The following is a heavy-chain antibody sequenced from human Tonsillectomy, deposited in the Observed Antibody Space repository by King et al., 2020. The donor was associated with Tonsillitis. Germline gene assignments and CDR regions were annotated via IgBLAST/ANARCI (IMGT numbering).Heavy chain of an antibody. D-gene: IGHD6-13*01. J-gene: IGHJ3*02. CDR2: IYYSGRT. Sequence: QLQESGPGLVKPSETLSLACTVSGGSISSYYWCWIRQPPGKGLELNGYIYYSGRTHYNPSLKGLVTISVDTSKNQFSLKLSSVTAADTAVYYCARLPSSSWLNTFDIWGQGTMVTVSS. CDR3: ARLPSSSWLNTFDI. CDR1: GGSISSYY. V-gene: IGHV4-59*01.